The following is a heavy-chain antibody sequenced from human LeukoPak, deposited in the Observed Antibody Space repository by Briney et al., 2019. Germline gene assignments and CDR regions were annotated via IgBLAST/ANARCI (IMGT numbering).Heavy chain of an antibody. Sequence: PGGPLRLSCAASGFTFSNYAMNWVRQAPGKGLEWVSLISGSGVNTYYADSVKGRFTISRDTSKNTVSLQMNSLRGEDTAVYYCAKDVRVGGGGMAVRRQASPVTVSS. CDR1: GFTFSNYA. V-gene: IGHV3-23*01. CDR3: AKDVRVGGGGMAV. CDR2: ISGSGVNT. D-gene: IGHD1-26*01. J-gene: IGHJ6*02.